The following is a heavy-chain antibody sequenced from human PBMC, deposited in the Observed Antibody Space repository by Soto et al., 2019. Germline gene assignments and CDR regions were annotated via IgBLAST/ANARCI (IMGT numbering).Heavy chain of an antibody. Sequence: PSGTLSLTCTVSGGSISSYYWSWIPQPPGKGLEWIGYIYYSGSTNYNPSLKSRVTISVDTSKNQFSLKLSSLTAADTAVYYCARDRAVSYFDYWGQGPLVTVSS. CDR2: IYYSGST. D-gene: IGHD3-10*01. CDR3: ARDRAVSYFDY. V-gene: IGHV4-59*01. CDR1: GGSISSYY. J-gene: IGHJ4*02.